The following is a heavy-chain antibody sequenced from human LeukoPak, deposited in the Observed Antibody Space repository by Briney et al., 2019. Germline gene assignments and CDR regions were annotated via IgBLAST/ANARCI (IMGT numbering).Heavy chain of an antibody. D-gene: IGHD3-3*01. CDR3: ASGLRFLEWLPPDV. Sequence: SSETLSLTCAVSGGSISSGGYSWSWIRQPPGKGLEWIGYIYHSGSTYYNPSLKSRVTISVDTSKNQFSLKLSSVTAADTAVYYCASGLRFLEWLPPDVWGQGTTVTVSS. V-gene: IGHV4-30-2*05. CDR2: IYHSGST. CDR1: GGSISSGGYS. J-gene: IGHJ6*02.